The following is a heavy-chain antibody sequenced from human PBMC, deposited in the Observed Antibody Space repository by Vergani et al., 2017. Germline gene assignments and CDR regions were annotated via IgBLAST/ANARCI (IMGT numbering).Heavy chain of an antibody. Sequence: QVRLQESGPGLAKPSETLSLTCTVSGASVSSSVSSSGYSWGWIRQPPGKGLEWIGSIYHSGSTYYNPSLKSRVTISVDTSKNQFSLKLNSVTAADTAVYYCARGSRAEGGSGPDKWGQGTLVTVSS. J-gene: IGHJ4*02. CDR3: ARGSRAEGGSGPDK. CDR1: GASVSSSVSSSGYS. CDR2: IYHSGST. V-gene: IGHV4-38-2*02. D-gene: IGHD6-13*01.